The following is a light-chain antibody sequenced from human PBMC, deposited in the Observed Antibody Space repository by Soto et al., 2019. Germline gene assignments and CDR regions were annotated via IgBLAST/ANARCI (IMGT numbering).Light chain of an antibody. CDR3: QQSDRTTPGT. J-gene: IGKJ1*01. CDR2: ATS. CDR1: QSISTY. Sequence: DIQMTQSPSSLSASVGDRVTITCRSSQSISTYLIWYQQKPGKAPKLLIYATSSLQSGVPSRFSGSGSGTDFTLTISCLQPEDFATYYCQQSDRTTPGTFGQGTKLDI. V-gene: IGKV1-39*01.